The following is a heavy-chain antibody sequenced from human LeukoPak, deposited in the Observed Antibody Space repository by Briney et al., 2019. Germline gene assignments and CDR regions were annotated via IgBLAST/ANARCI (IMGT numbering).Heavy chain of an antibody. Sequence: GGSLRLSCAASGFTFTNYWMHWVRQAPGKGLVWVSRINSDGSSTSYADSVKGRFTISRDNAKNTLYLQMNSLRAEDTAVYFCARDPSLTQYFDSWGQGTLATVSS. CDR3: ARDPSLTQYFDS. V-gene: IGHV3-74*01. CDR1: GFTFTNYW. J-gene: IGHJ4*02. CDR2: INSDGSST.